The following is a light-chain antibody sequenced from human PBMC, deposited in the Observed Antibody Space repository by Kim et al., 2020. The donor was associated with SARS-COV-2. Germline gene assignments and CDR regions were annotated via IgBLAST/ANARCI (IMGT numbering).Light chain of an antibody. J-gene: IGLJ2*01. V-gene: IGLV2-14*04. CDR2: DVS. CDR3: SSYTSSSVV. Sequence: PGQSITISCTGTSSDVGGYNYVYWYQQHPGKAPKLMIYDVSKRPSGVSNRFSGSKSGNTASLTISGLQAEDEADYYCSSYTSSSVVFGGGTQLTVL. CDR1: SSDVGGYNY.